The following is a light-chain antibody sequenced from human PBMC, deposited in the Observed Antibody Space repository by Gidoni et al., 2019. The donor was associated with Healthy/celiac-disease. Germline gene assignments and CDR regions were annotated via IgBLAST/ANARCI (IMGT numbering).Light chain of an antibody. J-gene: IGKJ3*01. Sequence: EIVLAQYPATLSLSPGERATLSCRASQIVSSYLAWYQQQPGPAPRLLIYDASNLATGIPARFRGRGSGTDFTLTISSLEPEDFAVYYCQQRSNWPLFTFGPGTKVDIK. CDR3: QQRSNWPLFT. V-gene: IGKV3-11*01. CDR2: DAS. CDR1: QIVSSY.